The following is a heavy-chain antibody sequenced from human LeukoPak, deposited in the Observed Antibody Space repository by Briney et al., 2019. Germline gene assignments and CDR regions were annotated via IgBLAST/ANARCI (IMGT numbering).Heavy chain of an antibody. CDR2: INPSGGST. V-gene: IGHV1-46*01. D-gene: IGHD2-2*01. J-gene: IGHJ4*02. CDR3: ARDNFLPAAIIY. Sequence: ASVKVSCKASGYTFTSYYMHWMRQAPGQGLEWMGIINPSGGSTSYAQKFQGRVTMTRDMSTSTVYMELSSLRSEDTAVYYCARDNFLPAAIIYWGQWTLVTVSS. CDR1: GYTFTSYY.